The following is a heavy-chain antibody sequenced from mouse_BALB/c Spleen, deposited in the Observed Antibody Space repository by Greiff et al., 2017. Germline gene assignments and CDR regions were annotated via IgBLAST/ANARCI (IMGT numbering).Heavy chain of an antibody. J-gene: IGHJ4*01. CDR1: GYAFTNYL. CDR2: INPGSGGT. V-gene: IGHV1-54*03. CDR3: ARGVGRGLYAMDY. D-gene: IGHD4-1*01. Sequence: QVQLQQSGAELVRPGTSVKVSCKASGYAFTNYLIEWVKQRPGQGLEWIGVINPGSGGTNYNEKFKGKATLTADKSSSTAYMQLSSLTSDDSAVYFCARGVGRGLYAMDYWGQGTSVTVSS.